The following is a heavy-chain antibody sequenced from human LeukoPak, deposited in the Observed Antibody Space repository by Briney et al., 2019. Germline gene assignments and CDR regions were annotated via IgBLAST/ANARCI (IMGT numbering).Heavy chain of an antibody. CDR2: IHYSGSV. D-gene: IGHD2-8*01. CDR1: GGSISDSY. J-gene: IGHJ5*02. Sequence: PETLSLTCTVSGGSISDSYWSWIRQPPGKGLEWIAYIHYSGSVNYNPSLKSRVTISIDTSKNQFSLKLNSVTAADTAVYYCARHRGCTSGTCKNWFDPWGQGTLVTVSS. V-gene: IGHV4-59*01. CDR3: ARHRGCTSGTCKNWFDP.